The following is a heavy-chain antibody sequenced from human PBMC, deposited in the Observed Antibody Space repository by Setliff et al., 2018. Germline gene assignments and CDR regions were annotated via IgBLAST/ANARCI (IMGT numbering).Heavy chain of an antibody. Sequence: SETLSLTCTVSGGSISSYYWSWIRQPAGKGLEWIGRIYTSGNTSYNPSLKSRVTMSVDTSKKQFSLKLSSVTAADTAVYYCARGKSYYYYMDVWGKGTTVTVSS. CDR3: ARGKSYYYYMDV. V-gene: IGHV4-4*07. CDR2: IYTSGNT. CDR1: GGSISSYY. J-gene: IGHJ6*03.